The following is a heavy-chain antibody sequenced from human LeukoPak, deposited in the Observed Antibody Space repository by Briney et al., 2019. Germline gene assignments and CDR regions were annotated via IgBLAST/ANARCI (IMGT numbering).Heavy chain of an antibody. D-gene: IGHD6-19*01. CDR1: GGSISSSSYY. J-gene: IGHJ4*02. CDR3: ARGNKGQSVAGPDLWFGY. CDR2: IYYSGST. Sequence: SETLSLTCTVSGGSISSSSYYWGWIRQPPGKGLEWIGSIYYSGSTYYNPSLKSRVTISVDTSKNQFSLKLSSVTAADTAVYYCARGNKGQSVAGPDLWFGYWGQGTLVTVSS. V-gene: IGHV4-39*01.